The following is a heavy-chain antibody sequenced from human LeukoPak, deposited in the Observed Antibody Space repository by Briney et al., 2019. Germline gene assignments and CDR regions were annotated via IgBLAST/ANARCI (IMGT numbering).Heavy chain of an antibody. D-gene: IGHD1-26*01. V-gene: IGHV4-59*08. Sequence: SETLSLTCTVSGGSISSYYWSWLRQPPGKGLEWIGYIYYSGSTNYNPSLKSRVTISVDTSKNQFSLKVSSVTAADTAVYYCARHSWELLWYSDLWGRGTLVTVSS. CDR1: GGSISSYY. J-gene: IGHJ2*01. CDR2: IYYSGST. CDR3: ARHSWELLWYSDL.